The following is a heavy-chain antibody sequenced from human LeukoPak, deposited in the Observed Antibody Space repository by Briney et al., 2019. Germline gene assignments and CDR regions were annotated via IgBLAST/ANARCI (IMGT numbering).Heavy chain of an antibody. J-gene: IGHJ4*02. V-gene: IGHV4-31*03. CDR1: GGSISSGGYY. D-gene: IGHD1-26*01. CDR3: ARDSRGSYYFDY. Sequence: SQTLSLTSTVSGGSISSGGYYWSWIRQHPGKGLEWIGYIYYSGSTYYNPSLKSRVTISVDTSKNQFSLKLSSVTAADTAVYYCARDSRGSYYFDYWGQGTLVTVSS. CDR2: IYYSGST.